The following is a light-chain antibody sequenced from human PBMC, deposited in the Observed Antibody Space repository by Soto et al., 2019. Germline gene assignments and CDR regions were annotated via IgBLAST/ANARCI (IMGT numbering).Light chain of an antibody. CDR1: TSNIGSNY. CDR2: RNN. CDR3: ATGDDSLNGFYV. Sequence: SVLTPPPSASGTPGQGVTISFSVSTSNIGSNYVYWYQQLPGTAPKLLIYRNNQLPSGVPDRFSGSKSGTSASLAISGLRSDDAADYFCATGDDSLNGFYVFGTGTKVTVL. V-gene: IGLV1-47*01. J-gene: IGLJ1*01.